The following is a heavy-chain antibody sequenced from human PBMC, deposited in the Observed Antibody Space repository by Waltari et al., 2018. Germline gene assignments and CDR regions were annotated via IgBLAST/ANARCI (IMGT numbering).Heavy chain of an antibody. CDR1: GGSISSSNW. J-gene: IGHJ6*02. Sequence: QVQLQESGPGLVKPSGTLSLTCAVSGGSISSSNWWSWVRQPPGQGLEWIGEIYHSGSTNYNPSLKSRVTISVDKSKNQFSLKLSSVTAADTAVYYCARGPYYYDSSGYPPYYYGMDVWGQGTTVTVSS. CDR2: IYHSGST. CDR3: ARGPYYYDSSGYPPYYYGMDV. D-gene: IGHD3-22*01. V-gene: IGHV4-4*02.